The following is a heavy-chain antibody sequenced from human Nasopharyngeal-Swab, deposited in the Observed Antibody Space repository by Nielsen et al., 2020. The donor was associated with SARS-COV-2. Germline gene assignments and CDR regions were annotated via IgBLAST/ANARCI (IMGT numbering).Heavy chain of an antibody. D-gene: IGHD3-10*01. CDR1: GGSISSGGYY. CDR3: ARGGSPNLLYYGSGSHFDY. V-gene: IGHV4-61*08. Sequence: SETLSLTCTVSGGSISSGGYYWSWIRQHPGKGLEWIGYIYYSGSTNYNPSLKSRVTISIDTSKNQFSLKLSSVTAADTAVYYCARGGSPNLLYYGSGSHFDYWGQGTLVTVSS. CDR2: IYYSGST. J-gene: IGHJ4*02.